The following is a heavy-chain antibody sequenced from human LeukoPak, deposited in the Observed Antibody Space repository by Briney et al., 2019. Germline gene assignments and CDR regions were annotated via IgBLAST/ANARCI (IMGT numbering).Heavy chain of an antibody. Sequence: PSQTLSLTCAISGDSVSSNSAAWNWIRQSPSRGLEWLGRTYYRSKWYNDYAVSVKGRITINPDTSKNQFSLQLNSVTPEDTAVYYCARGDYYDSSGYFMGFDYWGQGTLVTVSS. J-gene: IGHJ4*02. CDR2: TYYRSKWYN. D-gene: IGHD3-22*01. V-gene: IGHV6-1*01. CDR3: ARGDYYDSSGYFMGFDY. CDR1: GDSVSSNSAA.